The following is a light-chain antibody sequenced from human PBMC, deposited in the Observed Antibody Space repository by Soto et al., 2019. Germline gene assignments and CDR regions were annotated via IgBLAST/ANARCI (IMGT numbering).Light chain of an antibody. V-gene: IGKV3-20*01. CDR1: QTVSGNY. CDR3: QQYGSSPPYT. Sequence: EIVLTQSPGILSLSPGERATISCRASQTVSGNYLAWYQQKPGQSPRLLIYGSSDRATGIPDRFSGGGSGTDFTLTINRVEPEDFAVYYCQQYGSSPPYTFGQGTTLEI. J-gene: IGKJ2*01. CDR2: GSS.